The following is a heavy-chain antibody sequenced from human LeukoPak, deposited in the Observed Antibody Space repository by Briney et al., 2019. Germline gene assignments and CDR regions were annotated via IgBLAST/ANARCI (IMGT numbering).Heavy chain of an antibody. CDR3: ASGPRPFDY. V-gene: IGHV4-39*01. J-gene: IGHJ4*02. Sequence: SETLSLTCSVSGGSISRSSYYWGWLRQPPGKGLEWIGSIYYSGSTYYNPSLKSRVTISVDTSKSQFSLKLSSVTAADTAVYYCASGPRPFDYWGQGTLVTVSS. CDR2: IYYSGST. CDR1: GGSISRSSYY.